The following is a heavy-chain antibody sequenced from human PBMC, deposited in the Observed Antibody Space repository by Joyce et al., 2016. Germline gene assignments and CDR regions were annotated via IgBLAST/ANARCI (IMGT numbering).Heavy chain of an antibody. D-gene: IGHD2-2*01. V-gene: IGHV4-38-2*01. CDR1: GYSISRGHD. J-gene: IGHJ4*02. Sequence: QVQLQESGPGLVKPSETLSLTCAVSGYSISRGHDWGWIRQPPGKGLEWIGSIYRSGNTNYNPSLKSRVTISVDTSKNHFSLKLNSLTAADTAVYYCARGDEYCTSTSCALSDFWGQGTLVTVSS. CDR2: IYRSGNT. CDR3: ARGDEYCTSTSCALSDF.